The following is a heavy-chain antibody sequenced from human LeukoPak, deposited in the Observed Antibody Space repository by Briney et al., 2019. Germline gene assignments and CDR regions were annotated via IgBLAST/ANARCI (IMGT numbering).Heavy chain of an antibody. J-gene: IGHJ4*02. Sequence: SVKVSCKASGGTFSSYAISWVRQAPGQGLEWMGGIIPIFGTANYAQKFQGRVTITADESTSTAYMELSSLRSEDTAVYYCARDEVPGIAVAGALSDYWGQGTLVTVSS. V-gene: IGHV1-69*13. CDR1: GGTFSSYA. CDR3: ARDEVPGIAVAGALSDY. CDR2: IIPIFGTA. D-gene: IGHD6-19*01.